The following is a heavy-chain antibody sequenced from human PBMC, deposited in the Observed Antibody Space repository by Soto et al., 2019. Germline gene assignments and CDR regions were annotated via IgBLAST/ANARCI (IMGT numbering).Heavy chain of an antibody. CDR3: AREVVTTEWYFDN. Sequence: QVQLMESGGGVVQPGGSLRLSFVTSGFTFSSHSMHWFRQAPGKGLEWVAVTSANDGTKFYTDSVKGRFTVSRANSKNTLYLQMNSLRVEDTAVYYCAREVVTTEWYFDNWGQGILVIVSS. D-gene: IGHD1-1*01. CDR1: GFTFSSHS. CDR2: TSANDGTK. J-gene: IGHJ4*02. V-gene: IGHV3-30-3*01.